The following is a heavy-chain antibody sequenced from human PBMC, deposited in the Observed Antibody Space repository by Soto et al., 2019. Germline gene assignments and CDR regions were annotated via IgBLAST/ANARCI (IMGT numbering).Heavy chain of an antibody. CDR1: GGSFSGYY. V-gene: IGHV4-34*01. Sequence: QVQLQQWGAGLLKPSETLSLTCAVYGGSFSGYYWSWIRQPPGKGLEWIGEINHSGSTNYNPSLKSRVTISVDTSKNQFSLKLSSVTAADTAVYYCAISTQSYYYYYMDVWGKGTTVTVSS. CDR3: AISTQSYYYYYMDV. J-gene: IGHJ6*03. CDR2: INHSGST.